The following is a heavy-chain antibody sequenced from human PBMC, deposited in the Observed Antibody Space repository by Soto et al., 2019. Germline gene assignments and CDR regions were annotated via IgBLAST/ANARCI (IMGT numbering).Heavy chain of an antibody. V-gene: IGHV4-4*02. CDR2: IYHSETT. J-gene: IGHJ4*01. Sequence: QVLLQESGPGLVKPSGTLSLTCAVSGDSISSSYWWSWVRQPPGKGLEWIGEIYHSETTNYNPSLKSRVTLSMDKSKNQFSLTLTSVTAADTAVYFCARYDFGIFDYWGHGILVTVSS. D-gene: IGHD4-17*01. CDR1: GDSISSSYW. CDR3: ARYDFGIFDY.